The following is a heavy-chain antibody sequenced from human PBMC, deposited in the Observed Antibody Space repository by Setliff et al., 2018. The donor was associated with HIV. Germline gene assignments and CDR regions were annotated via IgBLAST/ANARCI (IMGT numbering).Heavy chain of an antibody. CDR2: ISASGGAT. D-gene: IGHD2-8*01. Sequence: LSLTCEASGFTFSNFAMTWVRQAPGKGLEWVSVISASGGATHYAEAVKGRFTISRDNSKNTLDLHMTSLRADDTAVYYCAKDIISRRVSVSGPFDSWGKGILVTVSS. CDR3: AKDIISRRVSVSGPFDS. V-gene: IGHV3-23*01. J-gene: IGHJ4*02. CDR1: GFTFSNFA.